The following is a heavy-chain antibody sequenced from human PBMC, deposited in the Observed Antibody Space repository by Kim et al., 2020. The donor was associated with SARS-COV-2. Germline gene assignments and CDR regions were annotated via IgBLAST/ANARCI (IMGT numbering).Heavy chain of an antibody. V-gene: IGHV6-1*01. Sequence: VKSRITINPDTSKSQFSLQLNSVTPEDTAVYYCARVIAAAGGYYYYGMDVWGQGTTVTVSS. D-gene: IGHD6-13*01. CDR3: ARVIAAAGGYYYYGMDV. J-gene: IGHJ6*02.